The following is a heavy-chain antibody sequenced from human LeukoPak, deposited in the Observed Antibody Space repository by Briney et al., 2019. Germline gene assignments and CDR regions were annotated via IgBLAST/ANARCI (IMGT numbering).Heavy chain of an antibody. CDR2: ISSSSTYI. D-gene: IGHD3-10*01. V-gene: IGHV3-21*01. CDR1: GFTFSFYG. Sequence: PGGSLRLSCAASGFTFSFYGMNWVRQAPGKGLEWVSSISSSSTYIYYADSLKGRFTISRDNAKNSLYLQVNSLRAEDTALYYCARIGSGSHRFDYWGQGTLVTVSS. CDR3: ARIGSGSHRFDY. J-gene: IGHJ4*02.